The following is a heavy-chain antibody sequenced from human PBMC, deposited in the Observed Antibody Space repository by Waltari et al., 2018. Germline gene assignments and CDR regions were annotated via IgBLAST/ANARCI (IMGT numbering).Heavy chain of an antibody. Sequence: EVQLVESGGGLVQPGGSLRLSCAASGFTISNFWMSWARQAPGKGREWVANINQDGSGEYYVYSVKGRFTISRDNAKNSLYLQMNSLRVEDTAVYYCQRGDYWGQGTLVTVSS. CDR3: QRGDY. CDR2: INQDGSGE. V-gene: IGHV3-7*04. J-gene: IGHJ4*02. CDR1: GFTISNFW.